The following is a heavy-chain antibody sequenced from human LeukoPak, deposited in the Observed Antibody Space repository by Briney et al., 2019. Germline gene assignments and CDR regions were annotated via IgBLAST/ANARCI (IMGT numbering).Heavy chain of an antibody. CDR3: ARAASCYDSSGYYS. D-gene: IGHD3-22*01. Sequence: GGSLRLSCAASGFTFSSYSMNWVRQAPGKGLEWVSYISSSSSTIYYADSVKGRFTISRDNAKNSLYLQMNSLRDEDTAVYYCARAASCYDSSGYYSWGQGTLVTVSS. CDR1: GFTFSSYS. J-gene: IGHJ5*02. CDR2: ISSSSSTI. V-gene: IGHV3-48*02.